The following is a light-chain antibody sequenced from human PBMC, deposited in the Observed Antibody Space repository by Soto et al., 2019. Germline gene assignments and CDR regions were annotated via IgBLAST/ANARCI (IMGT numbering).Light chain of an antibody. CDR1: QSINNF. J-gene: IGKJ1*01. V-gene: IGKV1-39*01. CDR3: QEAYSITRS. Sequence: IQMTQSPPSLSASQGDRITINCRASQSINNFLHWYQKKPGKAPELLIFAASTLQTGVPSRFRGSGSGTDFTRTISTLQHEDFATYYCQEAYSITRSFGQGTKV. CDR2: AAS.